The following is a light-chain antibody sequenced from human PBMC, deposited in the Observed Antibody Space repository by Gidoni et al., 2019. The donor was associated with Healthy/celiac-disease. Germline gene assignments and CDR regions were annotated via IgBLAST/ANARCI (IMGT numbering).Light chain of an antibody. CDR2: DAS. CDR1: QSVSSY. V-gene: IGKV3-11*01. J-gene: IGKJ1*01. CDR3: QQRSNWPT. Sequence: EIVLTQSPATLSLSPGERATPPCRASQSVSSYLAWYQQKPGQAPRLLIYDASNRATGIPARFSGSGSGTDFTLTISSLEPEDFAVYYCQQRSNWPTFGQGTKVEIK.